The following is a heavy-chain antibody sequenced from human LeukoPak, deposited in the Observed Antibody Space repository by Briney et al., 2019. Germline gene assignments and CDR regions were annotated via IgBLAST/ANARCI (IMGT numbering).Heavy chain of an antibody. V-gene: IGHV4-34*01. CDR1: GGSFSGYY. CDR3: ARDQGLYYFVY. Sequence: SETLSLTCAVYGGSFSGYYWSWIRQPPGKGLEWIGEINHSGSTNYNPSLKSRVTISVDTSKNQFSLKLSSVTAADTAVYYCARDQGLYYFVYWGQGTLVTVSS. J-gene: IGHJ4*02. CDR2: INHSGST.